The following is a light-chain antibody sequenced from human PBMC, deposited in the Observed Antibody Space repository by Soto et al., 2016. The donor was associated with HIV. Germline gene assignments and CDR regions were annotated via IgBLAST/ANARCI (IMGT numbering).Light chain of an antibody. CDR3: LQHIDYPYT. Sequence: DIQMTQSPSAMSASVGDRVTITCRASQGISAFLAWLQQKPGKGPKRLIYGASSLQSGVSSRFSGSGSGTEFTLTINSLQPEDFATYYCLQHIDYPYTFGQGTKLEIK. CDR1: QGISAF. V-gene: IGKV1-17*03. CDR2: GAS. J-gene: IGKJ2*01.